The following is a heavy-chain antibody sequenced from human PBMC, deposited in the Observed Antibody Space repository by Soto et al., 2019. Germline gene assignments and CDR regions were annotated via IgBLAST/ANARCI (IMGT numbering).Heavy chain of an antibody. CDR2: IWYDGSNK. CDR3: ARESGGLWLAAFDI. CDR1: GFTFSSYG. D-gene: IGHD5-18*01. V-gene: IGHV3-33*01. J-gene: IGHJ3*02. Sequence: GGSLRLSCAASGFTFSSYGMHWVRQAPGKGLEWVAVIWYDGSNKYYADSVKGRFTISRDNSKNTLYLQMNSLRAEDTAVYYCARESGGLWLAAFDIWGQGTMVTVSS.